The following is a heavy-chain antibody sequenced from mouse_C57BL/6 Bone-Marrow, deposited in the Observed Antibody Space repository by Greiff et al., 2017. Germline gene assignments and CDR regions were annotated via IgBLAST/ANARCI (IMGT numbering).Heavy chain of an antibody. J-gene: IGHJ2*01. Sequence: EVQGVESGGDLVKPGGSLKLSCAASGFTFSSYGMSWVRQTPDKRLEWVATISSGGSYTYYPDSVKGRFTISRDNAKNTLYLQMSSLKSEDTAMYYCARHPSYSYYFDYWGQGTTLTVSS. V-gene: IGHV5-6*01. D-gene: IGHD2-10*01. CDR2: ISSGGSYT. CDR1: GFTFSSYG. CDR3: ARHPSYSYYFDY.